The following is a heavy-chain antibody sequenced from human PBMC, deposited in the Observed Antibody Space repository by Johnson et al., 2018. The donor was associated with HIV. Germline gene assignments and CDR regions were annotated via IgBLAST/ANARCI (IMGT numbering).Heavy chain of an antibody. CDR1: GFTFTNAW. D-gene: IGHD3-22*01. CDR3: ARSDWGYDSSAFDAFDI. Sequence: QVQLVESGGGLVKPGGSLRLSCAASGFTFTNAWMSWVRQAPGKGLEWVAVISYDGSNKNYADSVKGRFAFSRDNSKNTLYLQMNSLRAEDTAVYYCARSDWGYDSSAFDAFDIWGQGTMVTVSS. V-gene: IGHV3-30*09. J-gene: IGHJ3*02. CDR2: ISYDGSNK.